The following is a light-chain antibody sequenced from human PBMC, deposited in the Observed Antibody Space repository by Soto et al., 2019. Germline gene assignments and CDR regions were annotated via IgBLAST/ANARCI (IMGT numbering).Light chain of an antibody. CDR2: GAS. J-gene: IGKJ4*01. CDR3: QQNNNWPLT. CDR1: QSVSSL. Sequence: EVVMTQSPATLSVSPGERATLSCRASQSVSSLLAWYQQKPAQAPRLLIYGASTRATGIPDRFSASGSGTEFALTISSLQSGDFAVYYCQQNNNWPLTFGGGTKVEIK. V-gene: IGKV3-15*01.